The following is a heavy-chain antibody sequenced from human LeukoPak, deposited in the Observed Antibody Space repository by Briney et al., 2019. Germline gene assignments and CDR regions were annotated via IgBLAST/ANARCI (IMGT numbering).Heavy chain of an antibody. CDR1: GFTFSSYA. J-gene: IGHJ4*02. CDR3: AKSHVDTVYNNYFDY. V-gene: IGHV3-23*01. CDR2: ISGSGGST. Sequence: GVSVRLSCAASGFTFSSYAMSWVRQAPGKGLEWVSAISGSGGSTYYADSVKGRFTISRDNSKNTLYLQMNSLRAEDTAVYYCAKSHVDTVYNNYFDYWGQGTLVTVSS. D-gene: IGHD5-18*01.